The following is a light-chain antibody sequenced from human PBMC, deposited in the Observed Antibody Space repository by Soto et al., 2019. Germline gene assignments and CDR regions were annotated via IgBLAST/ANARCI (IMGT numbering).Light chain of an antibody. CDR3: TSYAGGNNV. CDR2: EVN. V-gene: IGLV2-8*01. CDR1: RSDVGGYNY. J-gene: IGLJ1*01. Sequence: QSALTQPPSASGSPGQSVTISCTGTRSDVGGYNYVSWYQQYPGKVPKLMVYEVNKQPSGVPDRFSGSKSGNTASLTVSGLQAEDEADYYCTSYAGGNNVFGTGTKVTVL.